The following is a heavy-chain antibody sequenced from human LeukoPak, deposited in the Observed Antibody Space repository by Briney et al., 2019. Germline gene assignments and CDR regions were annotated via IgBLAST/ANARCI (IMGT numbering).Heavy chain of an antibody. D-gene: IGHD6-6*01. V-gene: IGHV3-23*01. CDR2: ISGSGGST. J-gene: IGHJ4*02. CDR1: GFTFSSYA. Sequence: GGSLRLSCAASGFTFSSYAMSWVRQAPGKGLEWVSAISGSGGSTYYGDSVKGRFTISRDNSKNTLYLQMNCLRAEDTAVYYCAKDTRYSSSVPPLQNFDYWGQGTLVTVSS. CDR3: AKDTRYSSSVPPLQNFDY.